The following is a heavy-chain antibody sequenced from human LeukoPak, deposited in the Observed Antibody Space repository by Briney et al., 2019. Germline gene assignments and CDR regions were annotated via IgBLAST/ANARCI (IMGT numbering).Heavy chain of an antibody. J-gene: IGHJ5*02. CDR1: GGSFSGYY. D-gene: IGHD6-6*01. Sequence: SETLSLTCAVYGGSFSGYYWSWIRQPPGKGLEWIGEINHSGSTNYNPSLKSRVTISVDTSKNQFSLKLSSVTAADTAVYYCARERYSSSSRVGPWGQGTLVTVSS. V-gene: IGHV4-34*01. CDR3: ARERYSSSSRVGP. CDR2: INHSGST.